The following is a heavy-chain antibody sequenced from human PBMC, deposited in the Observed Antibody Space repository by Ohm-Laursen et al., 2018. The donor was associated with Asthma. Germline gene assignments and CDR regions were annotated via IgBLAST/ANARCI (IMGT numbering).Heavy chain of an antibody. V-gene: IGHV3-21*01. CDR2: ISSSSSYI. CDR1: GFTFSSYS. J-gene: IGHJ4*02. Sequence: GSLRLSCAASGFTFSSYSMNWVRQAPGKGLEWVSPISSSSSYIYYADSVKGRFTISRDNAKNSLYLQMNSLRAEDTAVYYCARDLGITMVQGVPFDYWGQGTLVTVSS. CDR3: ARDLGITMVQGVPFDY. D-gene: IGHD3-10*01.